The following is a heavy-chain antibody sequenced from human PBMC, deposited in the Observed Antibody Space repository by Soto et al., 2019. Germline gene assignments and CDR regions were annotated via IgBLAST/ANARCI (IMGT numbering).Heavy chain of an antibody. D-gene: IGHD6-25*01. CDR3: ARQIKAANFDY. J-gene: IGHJ4*02. V-gene: IGHV4-39*01. Sequence: SQTQSLTYTVSDGSISNISYYWSWIRKHPGKGLEWIGSIYYSGSTYYNPSLKSRVTISVDTSKNQFSLKLSSVTAADTAVYYCARQIKAANFDYWGQGTLVTVSS. CDR1: DGSISNISYY. CDR2: IYYSGST.